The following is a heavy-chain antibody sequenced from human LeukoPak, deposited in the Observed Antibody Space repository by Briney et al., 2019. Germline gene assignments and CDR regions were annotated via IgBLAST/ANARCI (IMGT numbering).Heavy chain of an antibody. CDR1: GGSFSGYY. D-gene: IGHD2-21*02. J-gene: IGHJ4*02. CDR3: ASRSVVVTAIPSLFDY. Sequence: SETLSLTCAVYGGSFSGYYWSWIRQPPGKGLEWIGEINHSGSTNYNPSLKSRVTKSVDPSKHQFSLKLSSVTAADTAVYYCASRSVVVTAIPSLFDYWGQGTLVTVSS. CDR2: INHSGST. V-gene: IGHV4-34*01.